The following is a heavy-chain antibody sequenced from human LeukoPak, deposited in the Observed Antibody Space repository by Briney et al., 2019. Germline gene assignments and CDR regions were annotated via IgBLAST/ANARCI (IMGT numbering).Heavy chain of an antibody. CDR3: ARHGIAFQWELLPLDY. CDR2: IYYSGST. CDR1: GVSISSISYY. Sequence: SETLSLTCTVSGVSISSISYYWRWIRQPPGRGLEWIGSIYYSGSTYYNPSLKSRVTISVDTSKNQFSLKLSSATAADTAVYYCARHGIAFQWELLPLDYWGQGTLVTVSS. J-gene: IGHJ4*02. V-gene: IGHV4-39*01. D-gene: IGHD1-26*01.